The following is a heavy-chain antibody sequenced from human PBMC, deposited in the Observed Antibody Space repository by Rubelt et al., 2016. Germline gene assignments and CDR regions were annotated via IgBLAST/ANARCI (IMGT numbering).Heavy chain of an antibody. CDR3: ATGLGYFDL. CDR2: FGPEDGET. CDR1: S. J-gene: IGHJ2*01. D-gene: IGHD6-19*01. V-gene: IGHV1-24*01. Sequence: SMHWVRQAPGKGLEWMGGFGPEDGETIYAQKFQGRVTMTEDTSTDTAYMALSSLGSEDTAVYYCATGLGYFDLWGRGTLVTVSS.